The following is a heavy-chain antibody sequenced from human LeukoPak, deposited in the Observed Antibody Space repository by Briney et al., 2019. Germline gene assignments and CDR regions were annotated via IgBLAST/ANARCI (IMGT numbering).Heavy chain of an antibody. CDR2: ISYDGSYK. V-gene: IGHV3-30*18. D-gene: IGHD6-13*01. CDR3: AKPYVAAAGTVISAFDI. Sequence: GGSQRLSCAGSGFIFSNYGMHWVRQAPGKGLEWVAVISYDGSYKYYADSVKGRFTIARDDSKNTLYLQMNSLRAEDTAMYYCAKPYVAAAGTVISAFDIWGQGTMVTVSS. J-gene: IGHJ3*02. CDR1: GFIFSNYG.